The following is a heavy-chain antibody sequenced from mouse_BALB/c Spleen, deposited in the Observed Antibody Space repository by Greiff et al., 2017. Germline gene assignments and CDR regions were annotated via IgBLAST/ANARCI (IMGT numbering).Heavy chain of an antibody. CDR1: GFTFSSYA. V-gene: IGHV5-6-5*01. CDR2: ISSGGST. Sequence: EVQGVESGGGLVKPGGSLKLSCAASGFTFSSYAMSWVRQTPEKRLEWVASISSGGSTYYPDSVKGRFTISRDNARNILYLQMSSLRSEDTAMYYCARPLYYYGSSGDYWGQGTTLTVSS. J-gene: IGHJ2*01. CDR3: ARPLYYYGSSGDY. D-gene: IGHD1-1*01.